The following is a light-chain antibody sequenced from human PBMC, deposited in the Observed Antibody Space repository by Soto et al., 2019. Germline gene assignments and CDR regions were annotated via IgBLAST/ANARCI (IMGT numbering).Light chain of an antibody. CDR3: QQYNNFPWT. V-gene: IGKV1-5*03. Sequence: IQMTQSPSTLSASVGDRVTITCRASQSISSWLAWYQQKPGKAPKLLIYKASSLESGVPSRFSGSGSGTEFTLTISSLQPDDFATYYCQQYNNFPWTFGQGTKGEIK. CDR2: KAS. CDR1: QSISSW. J-gene: IGKJ1*01.